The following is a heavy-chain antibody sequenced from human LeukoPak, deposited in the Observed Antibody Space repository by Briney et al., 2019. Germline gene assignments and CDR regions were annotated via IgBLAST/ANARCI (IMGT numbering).Heavy chain of an antibody. Sequence: GGSLRLSCAASGFTVNNNFMTWVRQAPGKGLEWVSVIYSGGSTYYADSVKGRFTISRDNSKNTLYLQMNSLRAEDTAVYYCARDHIAAAGTPQHWDQGTLVTVSS. D-gene: IGHD6-13*01. J-gene: IGHJ1*01. CDR1: GFTVNNNF. CDR3: ARDHIAAAGTPQH. V-gene: IGHV3-66*01. CDR2: IYSGGST.